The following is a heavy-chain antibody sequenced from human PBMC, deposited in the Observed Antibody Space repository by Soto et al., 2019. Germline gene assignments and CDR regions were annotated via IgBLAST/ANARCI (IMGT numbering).Heavy chain of an antibody. CDR2: ISYDGSNK. J-gene: IGHJ4*02. CDR3: ARDGGSSSWYSDY. D-gene: IGHD6-13*01. V-gene: IGHV3-30-3*01. Sequence: QVQLVESGGGVVQPGRSLRLSCAASGFTFSSYAMHWVRQAPGKGLEWVAVISYDGSNKYYADSVKGRFTISRDNSKNTLYLQMNSLRAEDKAVYYCARDGGSSSWYSDYWGQGTLVTVSS. CDR1: GFTFSSYA.